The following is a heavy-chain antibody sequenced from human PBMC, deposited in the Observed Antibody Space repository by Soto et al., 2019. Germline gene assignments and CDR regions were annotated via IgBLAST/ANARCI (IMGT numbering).Heavy chain of an antibody. CDR3: ARNGDILTGSFDY. CDR1: GGSISSYY. D-gene: IGHD3-9*01. J-gene: IGHJ4*02. V-gene: IGHV4-59*01. Sequence: SETLSLTCTVSGGSISSYYWSWIRQPPGKGLEWIGYIYYSGSTNYNPSLKSRVTISVDTSKNQFSLKLSSVTAADTAVYYCARNGDILTGSFDYWGQGTLVPVSS. CDR2: IYYSGST.